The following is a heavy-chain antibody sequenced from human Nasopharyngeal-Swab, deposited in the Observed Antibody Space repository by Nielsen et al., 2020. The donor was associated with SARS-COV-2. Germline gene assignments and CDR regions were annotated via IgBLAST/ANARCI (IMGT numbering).Heavy chain of an antibody. J-gene: IGHJ4*02. D-gene: IGHD3-9*01. Sequence: ASVKVSCKASGYTFTSYGISWVRQAPGRGLEWMGWISAYNGNTNYAQKLQGRVTMTTDASTSTAYMELRSLRSDDTAVYYCARDIPDWLASGGFDYWGQGTLVTVSS. V-gene: IGHV1-18*01. CDR2: ISAYNGNT. CDR1: GYTFTSYG. CDR3: ARDIPDWLASGGFDY.